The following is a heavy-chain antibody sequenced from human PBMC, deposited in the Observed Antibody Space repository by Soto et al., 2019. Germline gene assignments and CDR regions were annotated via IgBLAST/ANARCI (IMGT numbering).Heavy chain of an antibody. D-gene: IGHD2-8*01. CDR2: ISSSGVTR. CDR3: ARIMGYDRSIDY. V-gene: IGHV3-48*03. J-gene: IGHJ4*02. CDR1: GFIFSNYE. Sequence: EVQLVESGGGLEQPGGSLRLSCAASGFIFSNYEMKWVRQAPGKGLEWVSYISSSGVTRYYADSVKGRFTISRDNARNSLYLQMNGLRAEDTAVYYCARIMGYDRSIDYWGQGTLVTVSS.